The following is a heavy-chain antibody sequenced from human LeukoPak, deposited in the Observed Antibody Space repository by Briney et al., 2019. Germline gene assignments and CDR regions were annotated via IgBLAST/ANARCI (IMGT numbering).Heavy chain of an antibody. J-gene: IGHJ6*02. V-gene: IGHV3-21*01. CDR3: ARELSRGYYGMDV. CDR1: GVTFSSYS. D-gene: IGHD3-10*01. Sequence: GGSLRLSCAASGVTFSSYSMNWVRQAPGKGLEWVSSISSSSSYRYYADSVKGRFTVSRDNAKNSLYLQMNSLRAEDPAVYCCARELSRGYYGMDVWGQGPTVTVSS. CDR2: ISSSSSYR.